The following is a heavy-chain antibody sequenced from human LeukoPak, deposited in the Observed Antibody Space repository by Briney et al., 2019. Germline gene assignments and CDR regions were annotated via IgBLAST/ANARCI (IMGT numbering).Heavy chain of an antibody. V-gene: IGHV3-23*01. CDR3: TKAESVVPAAIFDY. D-gene: IGHD2-2*02. Sequence: GGSLRLSCAASGFTFSSYAMSWVRQAPGKGLEWVSAISGSGGSTYYADSVKGRLIISRDNSKNTLYLQMNSLRAEDTAVYYCTKAESVVPAAIFDYWGQGTLVTVSS. CDR1: GFTFSSYA. J-gene: IGHJ4*02. CDR2: ISGSGGST.